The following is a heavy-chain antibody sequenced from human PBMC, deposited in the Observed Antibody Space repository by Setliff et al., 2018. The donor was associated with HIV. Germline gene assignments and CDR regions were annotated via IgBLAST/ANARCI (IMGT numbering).Heavy chain of an antibody. CDR2: INHSGST. V-gene: IGHV4-34*01. CDR3: ARSIVPVASGYYYFEY. J-gene: IGHJ4*02. CDR1: GGSFRGYY. D-gene: IGHD3-3*01. Sequence: SETLSLTCAVCGGSFRGYYWSWIRQPPGKGLEWIGEINHSGSTYYKPSLKSRVTISVDTSKNQFSLRLSSVAAGDTAVYYCARSIVPVASGYYYFEYWGQGTLVTVSS.